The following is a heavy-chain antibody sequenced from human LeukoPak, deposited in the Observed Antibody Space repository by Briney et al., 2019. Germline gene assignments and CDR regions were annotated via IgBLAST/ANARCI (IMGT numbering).Heavy chain of an antibody. D-gene: IGHD2-2*01. J-gene: IGHJ6*02. CDR3: ATYGGCSSTSCYRLPYMDV. Sequence: PGESLKISCKGSGYSFTSYWIGWVRQMPGKGLQWMGIIYPGDSDTRYSPSFQGQVTISADKSISTAYLQWSSLKASDTAMYYCATYGGCSSTSCYRLPYMDVWGQGTTVTVSS. CDR2: IYPGDSDT. CDR1: GYSFTSYW. V-gene: IGHV5-51*01.